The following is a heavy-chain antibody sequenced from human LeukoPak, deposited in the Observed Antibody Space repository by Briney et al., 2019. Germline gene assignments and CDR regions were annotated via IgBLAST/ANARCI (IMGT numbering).Heavy chain of an antibody. D-gene: IGHD2-21*02. Sequence: TGRSLRLSCAASGFTFSYYAVHWVRQAPGKGLEWVAVISYDGSNKYYADSVKGQVTISRDNSKSTLYLQMDSLRAGDTAVYYCARQGDTGSWYFDYWGQGTLVTVSS. CDR1: GFTFSYYA. CDR2: ISYDGSNK. V-gene: IGHV3-30-3*01. CDR3: ARQGDTGSWYFDY. J-gene: IGHJ4*02.